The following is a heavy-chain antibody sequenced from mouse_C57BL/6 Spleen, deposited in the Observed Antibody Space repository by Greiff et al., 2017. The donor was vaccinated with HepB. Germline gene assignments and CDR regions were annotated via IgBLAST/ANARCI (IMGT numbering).Heavy chain of an antibody. V-gene: IGHV1-22*01. D-gene: IGHD2-4*01. J-gene: IGHJ3*01. CDR2: INPNNGGT. CDR1: GYTFTDYN. CDR3: ARPGYDYDEDWFAY. Sequence: EVQLVESGPELVKPGASVKMSCKASGYTFTDYNMHWVKQSHGKLLEWIGYINPNNGGTSYNTKFKCKATLTVNKSSSTAYMELRSLTSEDSAVYYCARPGYDYDEDWFAYWGQGTLVTVSA.